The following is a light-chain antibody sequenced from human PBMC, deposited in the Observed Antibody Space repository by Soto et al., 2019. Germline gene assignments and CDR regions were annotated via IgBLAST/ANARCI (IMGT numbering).Light chain of an antibody. J-gene: IGLJ1*01. CDR1: SSDVGGYNY. V-gene: IGLV2-8*01. Sequence: QSVLTQPPSASGSFGQSVTISCTGTSSDVGGYNYVSWYQQHPGKAPKLMIYEVSERPSGVPDRFSGSKSGNTASLTVSGLQAGDEADYYCSSYSGTNYHYVFGTGTKVT. CDR3: SSYSGTNYHYV. CDR2: EVS.